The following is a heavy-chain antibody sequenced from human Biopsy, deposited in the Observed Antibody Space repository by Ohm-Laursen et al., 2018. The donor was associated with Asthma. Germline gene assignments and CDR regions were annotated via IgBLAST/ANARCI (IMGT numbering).Heavy chain of an antibody. CDR2: ISVYNGNT. J-gene: IGHJ6*02. CDR3: ARAVDYSHYYGIDV. CDR1: GYTFNSAG. Sequence: SVKVSCKTSGYTFNSAGITWVRQAPGQGLEWMGWISVYNGNTKVAQKLQDRVAMITDTSTSTACMELRSLRSDDTAVYFCARAVDYSHYYGIDVWGQGTTVTVS. V-gene: IGHV1-18*01. D-gene: IGHD3-10*01.